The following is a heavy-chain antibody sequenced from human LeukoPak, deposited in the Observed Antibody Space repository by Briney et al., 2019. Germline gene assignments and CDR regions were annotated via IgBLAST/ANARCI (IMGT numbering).Heavy chain of an antibody. J-gene: IGHJ3*02. V-gene: IGHV4-59*01. CDR3: SSSRGAGTTYYDYIWGSYRYLAFDI. CDR2: IYYSGST. Sequence: PSGTLCLTCTASSVSISSYCRSWIRQPSGKGLEWIGYIYYSGSTNYNPSLKSRVTTSLETNNNQFSHKLSASTDADTAAVYFSSSRGAGTTYYDYIWGSYRYLAFDIWGQGTMVTVSS. CDR1: SVSISSYC. D-gene: IGHD3-16*02.